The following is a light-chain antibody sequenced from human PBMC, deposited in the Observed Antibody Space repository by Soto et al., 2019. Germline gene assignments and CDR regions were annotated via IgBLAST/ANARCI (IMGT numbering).Light chain of an antibody. CDR3: QTWGNGIVV. CDR1: SEHSSYA. V-gene: IGLV4-69*01. J-gene: IGLJ2*01. CDR2: LNSDGSH. Sequence: QSVLTQSPSASASLGASVKFTCTLSSEHSSYAIAWHQQQPEKGPRYLMKLNSDGSHNKGDGIPDRFSGSSSGAERYLTNSSLQSEDEADYYCQTWGNGIVVFGGGTKLTVL.